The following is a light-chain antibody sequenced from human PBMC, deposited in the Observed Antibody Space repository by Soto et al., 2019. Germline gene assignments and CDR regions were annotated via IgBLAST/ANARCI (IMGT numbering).Light chain of an antibody. CDR2: DAS. V-gene: IGKV1-5*01. CDR1: QSISSW. Sequence: DIQMTQSPSTLSASVGDRVTITCRASQSISSWLAWYQQKPGKAPKLLSYDASSLESGAPSRFSGSGSGTEFTLTITSLQPDDFATYYCQQYNSYWTFGQGTKVDIK. CDR3: QQYNSYWT. J-gene: IGKJ1*01.